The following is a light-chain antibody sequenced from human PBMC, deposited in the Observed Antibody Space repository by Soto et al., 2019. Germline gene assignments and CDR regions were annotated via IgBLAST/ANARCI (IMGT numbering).Light chain of an antibody. V-gene: IGKV1-5*01. CDR1: QSISGW. CDR3: QQYNSYPWT. Sequence: DIQMAESPSTLSASVGDRVTITCRASQSISGWLAWYQQKPGKAPNLLIYDASSLESGVPSRFSGSGSGTECTLTISSLQPDDFATYYCQQYNSYPWTFGQGTKVDI. J-gene: IGKJ1*01. CDR2: DAS.